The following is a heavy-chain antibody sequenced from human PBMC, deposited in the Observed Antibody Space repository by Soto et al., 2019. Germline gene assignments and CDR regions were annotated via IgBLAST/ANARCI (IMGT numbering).Heavy chain of an antibody. Sequence: PGVSLRLSCVGSGFTFSSYWMGWVRQTPGKGLEWVATIKADGTEKYYVDSVKGRFTFSRDNAKTSVYLEMNSLRAEDTAVYYCVTAVRGYNANGDLWGQGTTVTVSS. V-gene: IGHV3-7*03. CDR3: VTAVRGYNANGDL. CDR2: IKADGTEK. J-gene: IGHJ6*02. D-gene: IGHD5-12*01. CDR1: GFTFSSYW.